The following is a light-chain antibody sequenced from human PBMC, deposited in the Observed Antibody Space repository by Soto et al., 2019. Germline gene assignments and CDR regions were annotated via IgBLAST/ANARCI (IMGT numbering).Light chain of an antibody. CDR3: LNDHNDPWT. CDR1: QVIRND. J-gene: IGKJ1*01. Sequence: AIQMTQSPSSLSASVGDRVTITCRASQVIRNDLGWYQQKPGKAPTLLIYGASNLQSGVTSRFSGSGSGTDFTLTITSLRPEDFATYYCLNDHNDPWTFGQGTKVDIK. CDR2: GAS. V-gene: IGKV1-6*01.